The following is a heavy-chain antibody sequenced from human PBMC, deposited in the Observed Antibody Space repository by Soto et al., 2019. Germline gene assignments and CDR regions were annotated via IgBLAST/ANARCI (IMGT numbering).Heavy chain of an antibody. CDR1: GFALSSYW. J-gene: IGHJ4*02. V-gene: IGHV3-74*01. CDR3: SRGGSSGLAY. D-gene: IGHD2-15*01. CDR2: INNDGRTT. Sequence: SLRLSCAASGFALSSYWMNWVRQSPGKGLVWVSHINNDGRTTNYANSVKGRFTISRDIAKNSLFLQLNSLRAEDTGIYYCSRGGSSGLAYWGQGTLVTVSS.